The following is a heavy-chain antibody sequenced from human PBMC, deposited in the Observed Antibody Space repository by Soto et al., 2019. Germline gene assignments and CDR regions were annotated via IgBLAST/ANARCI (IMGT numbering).Heavy chain of an antibody. CDR2: ISGSGGST. J-gene: IGHJ4*02. D-gene: IGHD5-12*01. Sequence: GGSLRLSCAASGFTFSSYAMSWVRQAPGKGLEWVSAISGSGGSTYYADSVKGRFTISRDNSKNTLYLQMNSLRAEDTAVYYCAKEGGDIAATITGLFDYWGQGTLVTVSS. CDR3: AKEGGDIAATITGLFDY. CDR1: GFTFSSYA. V-gene: IGHV3-23*01.